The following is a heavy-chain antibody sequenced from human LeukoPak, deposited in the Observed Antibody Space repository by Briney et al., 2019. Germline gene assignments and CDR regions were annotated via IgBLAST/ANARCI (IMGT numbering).Heavy chain of an antibody. CDR3: ARDNLAVPGGDW. V-gene: IGHV3-7*04. Sequence: GGSLRLSCAASGFTIRSFWMSWVRQAPGKGLEWVANINPEGSQKNYVDSVKGRFTISRDNAKNSLYLQMNSLRDADTAVYYCARDNLAVPGGDWWGEGRLLTVSS. D-gene: IGHD6-19*01. CDR1: GFTIRSFW. CDR2: INPEGSQK. J-gene: IGHJ4*02.